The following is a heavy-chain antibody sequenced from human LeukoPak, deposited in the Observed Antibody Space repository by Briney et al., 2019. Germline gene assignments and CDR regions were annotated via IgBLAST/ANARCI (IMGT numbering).Heavy chain of an antibody. J-gene: IGHJ3*02. CDR2: IDSDDSRT. CDR3: AKDISGWYGSFAFDI. V-gene: IGHV3-74*01. Sequence: PGGSLRLSCAASGFSFSTSWMHWVRQAPGKGLEWVARIDSDDSRTIYADSVGGRFTISRDDAKSTLYLQMNSLRAEDTAVYYCAKDISGWYGSFAFDIWGQGTMVTVSS. CDR1: GFSFSTSW. D-gene: IGHD6-19*01.